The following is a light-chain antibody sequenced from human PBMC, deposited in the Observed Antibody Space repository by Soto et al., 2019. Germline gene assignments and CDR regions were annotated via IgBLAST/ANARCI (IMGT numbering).Light chain of an antibody. V-gene: IGLV2-8*01. CDR1: SSDIGDYDY. Sequence: QSALTQPPSASGSPGQAVTISCTGTSSDIGDYDYVSWYQQHPGKAPKLMIYEVTKRPSGVPDRYSGTKSGNTASLTVSGLQADDEADYFCSSYAGSNNHVVFGGGTKRTVL. J-gene: IGLJ2*01. CDR2: EVT. CDR3: SSYAGSNNHVV.